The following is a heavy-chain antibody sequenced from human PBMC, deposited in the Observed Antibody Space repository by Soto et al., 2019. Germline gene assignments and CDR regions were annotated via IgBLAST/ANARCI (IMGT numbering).Heavy chain of an antibody. CDR2: IDWNSGSI. CDR1: GFSIDSYA. CDR3: AKASNDFWSGHYKGWFDL. J-gene: IGHJ5*02. D-gene: IGHD3-3*01. Sequence: GGSLRLSCVASGFSIDSYAMHWVRLAPGKGLEWVSGIDWNSGSIGYADSVKGRSTISRDNAKNSLYLQVNSLRSEDTALYYCAKASNDFWSGHYKGWFDLWGQGTQVTVSS. V-gene: IGHV3-9*01.